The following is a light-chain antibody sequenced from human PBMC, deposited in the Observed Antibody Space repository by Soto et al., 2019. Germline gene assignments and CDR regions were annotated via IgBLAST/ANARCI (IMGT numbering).Light chain of an antibody. CDR2: DVS. CDR1: SSDGGGYNY. CDR3: SSYTSSSNVV. J-gene: IGLJ2*01. Sequence: QSVLTQPASVSGSPGQSITISCTGTSSDGGGYNYVSWYQQHPGKAPKLMIYDVSNRPSGVSNRFSGSKSGNTASLTISGLQAEDEADYYCSSYTSSSNVVFGGGTKVTVL. V-gene: IGLV2-14*01.